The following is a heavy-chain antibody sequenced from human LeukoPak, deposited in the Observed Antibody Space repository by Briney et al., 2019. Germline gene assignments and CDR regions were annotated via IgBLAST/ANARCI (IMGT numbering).Heavy chain of an antibody. CDR2: IYPRDGST. V-gene: IGHV1-46*01. J-gene: IGHJ4*02. Sequence: ASVKVSCKASVYTFTSNYIHWVRQAPGQGLEWMGMIYPRDGSTSYAQKFQGRVTVTRDTSTSTVHMELSGLRSEDTAVYYCARDQEGSDYWGQGTLVTVSS. CDR1: VYTFTSNY. CDR3: ARDQEGSDY.